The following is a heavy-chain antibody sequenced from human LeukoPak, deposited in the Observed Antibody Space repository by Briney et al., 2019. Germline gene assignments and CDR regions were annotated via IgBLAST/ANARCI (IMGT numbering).Heavy chain of an antibody. V-gene: IGHV4-34*01. Sequence: SETLSLTCAVYGGSFSGYYWSWIRQPPGKGLEWIGEINHSGSTNYNPSLKSRVTISVDTSKNQFSLKLSSVTAADTAVYYCARDRVAATFDYWGQGTLVTVSS. D-gene: IGHD6-25*01. J-gene: IGHJ4*02. CDR3: ARDRVAATFDY. CDR2: INHSGST. CDR1: GGSFSGYY.